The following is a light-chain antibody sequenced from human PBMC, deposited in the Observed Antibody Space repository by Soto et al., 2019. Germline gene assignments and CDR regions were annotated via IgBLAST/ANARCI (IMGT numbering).Light chain of an antibody. CDR1: QSVRSSY. CDR3: QQYNNWPPIT. Sequence: EIVLTQSPGTLSLSPGERATLSCRASQSVRSSYLAWYQQKPGQAPRLLIYDASSRATGIPDRFSGSGSGTEFTLTISSLQSEDFAVYYCQQYNNWPPITFGQGTRLEIK. V-gene: IGKV3-20*01. CDR2: DAS. J-gene: IGKJ5*01.